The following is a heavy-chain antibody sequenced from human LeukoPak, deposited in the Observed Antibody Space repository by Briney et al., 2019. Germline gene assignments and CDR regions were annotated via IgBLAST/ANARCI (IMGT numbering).Heavy chain of an antibody. CDR3: ASLSSGWYKEFVDY. J-gene: IGHJ4*02. CDR1: GYTFTGYY. D-gene: IGHD6-19*01. Sequence: ASVKVSCEASGYTFTGYYMHWVRQAPGQGLEWMGRINPNSGGTNYAQKFQGRVTMTRDTSISTAYMELSRLRSDDTAVYYCASLSSGWYKEFVDYWGQGTLVTVSS. V-gene: IGHV1-2*06. CDR2: INPNSGGT.